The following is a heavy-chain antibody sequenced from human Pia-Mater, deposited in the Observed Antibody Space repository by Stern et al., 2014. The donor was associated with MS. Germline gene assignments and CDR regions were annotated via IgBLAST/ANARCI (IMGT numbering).Heavy chain of an antibody. CDR1: GGSISSGADY. D-gene: IGHD3-10*01. V-gene: IGHV4-31*03. Sequence: QVQLQESGPGLVKPSQTLSLTCTVSGGSISSGADYWNWIRQHPGKGLEWIGYINYSGSTEYNPSLKRRVIISADTSKKQFSLKLRSVTAADTAVYYCARGRQYYYASGSSPPDAFDIWGQGTMVTVSS. CDR2: INYSGST. CDR3: ARGRQYYYASGSSPPDAFDI. J-gene: IGHJ3*02.